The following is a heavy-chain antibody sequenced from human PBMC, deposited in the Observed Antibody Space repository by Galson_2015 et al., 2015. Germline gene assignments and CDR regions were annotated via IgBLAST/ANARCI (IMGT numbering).Heavy chain of an antibody. Sequence: SETLSLTCTVSGGSISSSSYCWGWIRQPPGKGLEWIGSIYYSGSTYYNPSLKSRVTISVDTSKNQFSRKLSSVTAADTAVYYCARLSDYDILTGQGNFDYWGQGTLVTVSS. CDR1: GGSISSSSYC. CDR2: IYYSGST. J-gene: IGHJ4*02. CDR3: ARLSDYDILTGQGNFDY. V-gene: IGHV4-39*01. D-gene: IGHD3-9*01.